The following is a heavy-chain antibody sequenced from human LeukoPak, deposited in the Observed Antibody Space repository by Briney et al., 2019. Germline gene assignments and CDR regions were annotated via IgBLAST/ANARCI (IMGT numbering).Heavy chain of an antibody. V-gene: IGHV4-39*01. CDR3: ARNFREISSGYYYPLDY. D-gene: IGHD3-22*01. CDR2: IYYSGST. Sequence: SETLSLTCTVSGGSISSSSYYWGWIRQPPGKGLEWIESIYYSGSTYYNPSLKSRVTISVDTSKNQFSLKLSSVTAADTAVYYCARNFREISSGYYYPLDYWGQGTLVTVSS. J-gene: IGHJ4*02. CDR1: GGSISSSSYY.